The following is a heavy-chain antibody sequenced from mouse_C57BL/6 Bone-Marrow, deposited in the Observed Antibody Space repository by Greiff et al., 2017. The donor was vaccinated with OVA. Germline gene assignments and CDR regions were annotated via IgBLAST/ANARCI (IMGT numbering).Heavy chain of an antibody. CDR3: TRGTGTRFAY. D-gene: IGHD4-1*01. Sequence: VQLQESGTVLARPGASVKMSCKTSGYTFTSYWMHWVKQRPGQGLEWIGAINPGNSDTSYNQKFKGKATLTAVTSASTAYMELSSLTNEDSAVYYCTRGTGTRFAYWGQGTLVTVSA. J-gene: IGHJ3*01. CDR1: GYTFTSYW. V-gene: IGHV1-5*01. CDR2: INPGNSDT.